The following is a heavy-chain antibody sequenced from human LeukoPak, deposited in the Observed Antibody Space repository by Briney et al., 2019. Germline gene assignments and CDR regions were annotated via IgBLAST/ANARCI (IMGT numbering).Heavy chain of an antibody. Sequence: GGSLRLSCAASGFTFSSYWMHWVRQAPGKGLVWVSRINTDGSGTSYADSVKGRFTISRDNAKNTLYLQMNSLRAEDTAVYYCARGVEDYYYYYMDVWGKGTTVTVSS. CDR1: GFTFSSYW. D-gene: IGHD2-15*01. CDR3: ARGVEDYYYYYMDV. J-gene: IGHJ6*03. V-gene: IGHV3-74*01. CDR2: INTDGSGT.